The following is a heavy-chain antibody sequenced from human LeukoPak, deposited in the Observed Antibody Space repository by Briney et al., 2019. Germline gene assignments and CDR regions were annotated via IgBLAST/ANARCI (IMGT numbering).Heavy chain of an antibody. CDR1: GGTFSSYA. CDR3: AAVLDTAMVNFDY. J-gene: IGHJ4*02. D-gene: IGHD5-18*01. CDR2: IIPIFGTA. Sequence: SVKVSCKASGGTFSSYATSWVRQAPGQGLEWMGGIIPIFGTANYAQKFQGRVTITADESTSTAYMELSSLRSEDTAVYYCAAVLDTAMVNFDYWGQGTLVTVSS. V-gene: IGHV1-69*13.